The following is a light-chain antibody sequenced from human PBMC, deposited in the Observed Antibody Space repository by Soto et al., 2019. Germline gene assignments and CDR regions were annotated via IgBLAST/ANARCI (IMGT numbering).Light chain of an antibody. Sequence: EIVLTQSPGTLSLSLGERATLSCRASQSVSGNYLAWYQQKPGQAPRLLMSGASNRATGIPDGFTGSGSGTDFTLTISRLEPEDSAVYYCQQRSNSPPWITFGQGTRLEIK. CDR3: QQRSNSPPWIT. J-gene: IGKJ5*01. CDR1: QSVSGNY. CDR2: GAS. V-gene: IGKV3D-20*02.